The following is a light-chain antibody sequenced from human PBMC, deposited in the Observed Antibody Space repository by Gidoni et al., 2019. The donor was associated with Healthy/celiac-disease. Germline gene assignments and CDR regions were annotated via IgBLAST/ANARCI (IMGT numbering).Light chain of an antibody. J-gene: IGLJ3*02. CDR2: EVS. V-gene: IGLV2-14*01. Sequence: QSALTQPASVSGSPGQSIPISCTGPSSDVGGYNHVSWYQQHPGKAPKLMIYEVSNRPSGVSNRFSGSKSGNTASLTISGLQAEDEADYYCSSYTSSSIVFGGGTKLTVL. CDR3: SSYTSSSIV. CDR1: SSDVGGYNH.